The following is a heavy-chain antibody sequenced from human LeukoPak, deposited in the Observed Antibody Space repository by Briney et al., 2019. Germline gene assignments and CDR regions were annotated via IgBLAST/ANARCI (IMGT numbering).Heavy chain of an antibody. V-gene: IGHV3-30*04. D-gene: IGHD2-15*01. CDR2: ISYDGSNK. Sequence: PGRSLRLSCAASGFTFSSYAMHWVRQAPGKGLEWVAVISYDGSNKYYADSVKGRFTISRDNSKNTLYLQMNSLRAEDTAVYYCARDRYCSGGSCLGFDYWGQGTLATVSS. CDR1: GFTFSSYA. CDR3: ARDRYCSGGSCLGFDY. J-gene: IGHJ4*02.